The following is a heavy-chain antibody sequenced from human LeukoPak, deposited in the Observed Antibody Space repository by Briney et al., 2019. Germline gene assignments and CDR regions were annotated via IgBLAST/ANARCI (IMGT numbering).Heavy chain of an antibody. J-gene: IGHJ4*02. V-gene: IGHV5-51*03. CDR1: GFTFINYW. CDR2: IYAGISDT. Sequence: PGESLQTSCKGSGFTFINYWIGGGRPLPGKGRGAMGFIYAGISDTTYSPTFQGQVAITVDKSISTAYLQWSSLKASDSAIYYCAKLQAAAATNFDYWGQGTLVTVSS. CDR3: AKLQAAAATNFDY. D-gene: IGHD6-13*01.